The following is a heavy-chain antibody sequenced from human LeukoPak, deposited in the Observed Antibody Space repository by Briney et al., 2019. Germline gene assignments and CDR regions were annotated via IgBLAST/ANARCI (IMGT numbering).Heavy chain of an antibody. J-gene: IGHJ6*02. D-gene: IGHD2-2*01. Sequence: ASVKVSCKASGYTFTSYGISWVRQAPGQGLEWMGGIIPIFGTANYAQKFQGRVTITADESTSTAYMELSSLRSEDTAVYYCARDCSSTSCHYYYYGMDVWGQGTTVTVSS. CDR3: ARDCSSTSCHYYYYGMDV. CDR2: IIPIFGTA. V-gene: IGHV1-69*13. CDR1: GYTFTSYG.